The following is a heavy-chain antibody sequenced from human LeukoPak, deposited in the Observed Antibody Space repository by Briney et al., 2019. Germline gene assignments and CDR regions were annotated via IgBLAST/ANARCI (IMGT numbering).Heavy chain of an antibody. J-gene: IGHJ4*02. CDR1: GGTFSSYA. CDR3: ARDYYDSSGVLTDY. D-gene: IGHD3-22*01. Sequence: GASVKVSCKASGGTFSSYAISWVRQAPGQGLEWMGGIIPIFGTASYAQKFQGRVTITADESTSTAYMELSSLRSEDTAVYYCARDYYDSSGVLTDYWGQGTLVTVSS. V-gene: IGHV1-69*13. CDR2: IIPIFGTA.